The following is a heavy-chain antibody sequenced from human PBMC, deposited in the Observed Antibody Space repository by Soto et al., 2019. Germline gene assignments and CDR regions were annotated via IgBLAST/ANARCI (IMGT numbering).Heavy chain of an antibody. CDR2: ISGNKMTT. J-gene: IGHJ1*01. Sequence: LESGGGLARPGGSRRPSCLAPGFSFSEYGMSWFRRTPQKPLGGVASISGNKMTTFYPDSVKGRFFISRDNSDNTLHLQMNSLRDDDTAMYYCAKRRLNTITSLSDFWGQGVQVTVSS. V-gene: IGHV3-23*01. CDR3: AKRRLNTITSLSDF. CDR1: GFSFSEYG. D-gene: IGHD2-2*01.